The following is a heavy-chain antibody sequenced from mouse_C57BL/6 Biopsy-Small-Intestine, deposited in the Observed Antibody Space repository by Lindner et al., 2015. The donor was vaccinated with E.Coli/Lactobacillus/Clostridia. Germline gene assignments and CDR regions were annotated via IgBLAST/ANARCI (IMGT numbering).Heavy chain of an antibody. CDR2: IDPEDDET. CDR3: ARGDDYLFTY. Sequence: VQLQESGAGLVKPGASVRLSCTASGFNIKDYFMHWVKQRPEQDLEWIGRIDPEDDETKYAPKFQGKATIKTDTSSNTAYLQLSSLTFEDTAVYYCARGDDYLFTYWGQGTLVTVPA. J-gene: IGHJ3*01. D-gene: IGHD2-4*01. V-gene: IGHV14-2*01. CDR1: GFNIKDYF.